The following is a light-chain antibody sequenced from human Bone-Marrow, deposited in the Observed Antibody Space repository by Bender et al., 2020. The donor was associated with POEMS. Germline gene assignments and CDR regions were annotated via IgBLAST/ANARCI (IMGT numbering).Light chain of an antibody. CDR2: DVN. V-gene: IGLV2-23*02. CDR3: CAYAGRSIYV. J-gene: IGLJ1*01. Sequence: QSALTQPASVSGSPGQSITISCTGTSSDVGNFNVVSWYQQHPGKAPKFIIYDVNKRPPGVSNRFSGFKSGNTASLTISGLQASDEADYYCCAYAGRSIYVFGTGTQVTVL. CDR1: SSDVGNFNV.